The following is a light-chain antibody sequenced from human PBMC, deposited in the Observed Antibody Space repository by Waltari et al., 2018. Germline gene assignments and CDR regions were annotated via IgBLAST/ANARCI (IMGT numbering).Light chain of an antibody. CDR2: VNT. CDR3: QSYDSSLTAWV. V-gene: IGLV1-40*01. J-gene: IGLJ3*02. CDR1: RSNLGAGYD. Sequence: QSVLTQPPSVSGAPGQRVTISCTGSRSNLGAGYDVHWYQQLPGTAPKLLIYVNTNRPAGFPDRISASKAGTSASLAITGLQAEDEADYYCQSYDSSLTAWVFGGGTRLTVL.